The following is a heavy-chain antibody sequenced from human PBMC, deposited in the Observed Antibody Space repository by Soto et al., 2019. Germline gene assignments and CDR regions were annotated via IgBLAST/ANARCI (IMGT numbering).Heavy chain of an antibody. V-gene: IGHV4-59*01. Sequence: PSELLSLPYTFSGGTISSYYWSWIRQPPGKGLEWIGYIYYSGSTNYNPSLKSRVTISVDTSKNQFSLKLSSVTAADTAVYYCAEGRIQLWYPFEFWGKGTLVTVSS. CDR2: IYYSGST. J-gene: IGHJ4*02. CDR1: GGTISSYY. CDR3: AEGRIQLWYPFEF. D-gene: IGHD5-18*01.